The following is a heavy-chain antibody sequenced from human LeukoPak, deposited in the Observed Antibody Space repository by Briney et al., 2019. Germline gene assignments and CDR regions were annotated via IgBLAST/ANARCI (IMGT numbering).Heavy chain of an antibody. J-gene: IGHJ4*02. CDR1: GFTFSSYS. CDR3: ARVSDTSGYSYGSIDY. V-gene: IGHV3-21*01. Sequence: PGGSLRLSCAASGFTFSSYSMNWVRQAPGKGLEWISSTSSTLSYIYYADSLKGRFTISRDNAKNSLYLQMNSLRAEDTAVYYCARVSDTSGYSYGSIDYWGQGTLATVSS. CDR2: TSSTLSYI. D-gene: IGHD5-18*01.